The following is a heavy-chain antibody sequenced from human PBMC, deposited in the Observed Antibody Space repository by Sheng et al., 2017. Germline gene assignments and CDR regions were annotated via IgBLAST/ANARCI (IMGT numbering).Heavy chain of an antibody. Sequence: QVHLQESGPGLVKPSETLSLTCTVSDYSISSGYYWGWIRQPPGKGLEWIGSIYHSGSTYYNPSLKSRVTISVDTSKNQFFLRLSSVTAADTAVYYCAREWDQNLNYYDSSGFDYFVLLGRGNPSVTVSS. CDR2: IYHSGST. CDR3: AREWDQNLNYYDSSGFDYFVL. CDR1: DYSISSGYY. V-gene: IGHV4-38-2*02. J-gene: IGHJ4*02. D-gene: IGHD3-22*01.